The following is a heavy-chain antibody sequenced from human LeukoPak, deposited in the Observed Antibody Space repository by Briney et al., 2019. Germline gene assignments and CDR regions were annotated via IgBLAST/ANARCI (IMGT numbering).Heavy chain of an antibody. CDR3: ARQYGDYLYYFDY. D-gene: IGHD4-17*01. CDR1: GGSIRSSSYY. V-gene: IGHV4-39*01. Sequence: PSETLSLTCTVSGGSIRSSSYYWGWIRQPPGKGLEWIGSIYYSGSTYFNPSLKSRVSISVDTPKNQFSLKLSSVTAADTAVYYCARQYGDYLYYFDYWGQGTLVTVSS. CDR2: IYYSGST. J-gene: IGHJ4*02.